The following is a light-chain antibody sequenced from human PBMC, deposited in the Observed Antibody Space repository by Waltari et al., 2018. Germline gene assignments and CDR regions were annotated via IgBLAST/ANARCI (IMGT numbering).Light chain of an antibody. CDR1: SRDVRCYNY. CDR3: CSYAGSYTFL. Sequence: QSALTQPRPVSGSPGQSVTISCTGTSRDVRCYNYFSWYQQHPGKAPKLMIYDVSKRPSGVPDRFSGSKSGNTASLTISGLQAEDEADYYCCSYAGSYTFLFGGGTKLTVL. J-gene: IGLJ2*01. V-gene: IGLV2-11*01. CDR2: DVS.